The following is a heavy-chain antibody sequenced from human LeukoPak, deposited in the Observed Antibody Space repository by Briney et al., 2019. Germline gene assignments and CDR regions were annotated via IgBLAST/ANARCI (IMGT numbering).Heavy chain of an antibody. CDR1: GFTFSIYT. Sequence: RAGRSLRLSCAASGFTFSIYTIHWVRQAPGKGLEWVALISYDGSNKYYGDSVKGRFTISRDNSKNTLYLQMNSLRAEDTAVYYCAELGITMIGGVWGKGTTVTISS. V-gene: IGHV3-30*04. J-gene: IGHJ6*04. CDR2: ISYDGSNK. D-gene: IGHD3-10*02. CDR3: AELGITMIGGV.